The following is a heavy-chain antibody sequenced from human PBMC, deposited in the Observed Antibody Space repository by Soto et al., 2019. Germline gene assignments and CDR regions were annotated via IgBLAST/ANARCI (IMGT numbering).Heavy chain of an antibody. CDR3: ARHVFPPFGSGSPEYYFDY. D-gene: IGHD3-10*01. Sequence: GESLKISCKGSGYSFTSYWIGWVRQMPGKGLEWMGIIYPGDSDTRYSPSFQGQVTISADKSISTAYLQWSSLKASDTAMYYCARHVFPPFGSGSPEYYFDYWGQGTLVTVSS. J-gene: IGHJ4*02. V-gene: IGHV5-51*01. CDR1: GYSFTSYW. CDR2: IYPGDSDT.